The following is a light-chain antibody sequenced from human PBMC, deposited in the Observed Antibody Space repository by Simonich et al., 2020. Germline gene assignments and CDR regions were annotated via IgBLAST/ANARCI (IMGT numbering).Light chain of an antibody. CDR2: AAS. J-gene: IGKJ1*01. CDR1: QSISSY. Sequence: DIQMTQSPSSLSASVGDRVTITCRASQSISSYLNWYQQKAGKTPKLLIYAASSLQSGAPSRFSGSGSGTDFTLTISRLQPEDFATYYCQQSYSTPWTFGQGPKAEIK. V-gene: IGKV1-39*01. CDR3: QQSYSTPWT.